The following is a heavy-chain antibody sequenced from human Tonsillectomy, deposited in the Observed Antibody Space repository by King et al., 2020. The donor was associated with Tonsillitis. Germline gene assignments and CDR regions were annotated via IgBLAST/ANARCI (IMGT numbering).Heavy chain of an antibody. CDR1: GFTFGDYG. J-gene: IGHJ4*02. V-gene: IGHV3-20*04. CDR3: ARDLLRYFDWLPSDY. Sequence: VQLVESGGGVVRPGGSLRLSCAASGFTFGDYGMNWVRQAPGKGLEWVSGIKWNCVSTGYADSVKGRFTISRDNAKNSLYLQMNSLRAEDTAVYYCARDLLRYFDWLPSDYWGQGTPVTVSS. D-gene: IGHD3-9*01. CDR2: IKWNCVST.